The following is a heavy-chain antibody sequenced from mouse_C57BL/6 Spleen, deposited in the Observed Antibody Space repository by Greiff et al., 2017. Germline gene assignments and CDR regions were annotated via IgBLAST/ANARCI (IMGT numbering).Heavy chain of an antibody. CDR1: GYTFTDYY. V-gene: IGHV1-26*01. CDR2: INPNNGGT. Sequence: VQLQQSGPELVKPGASVKISCKASGYTFTDYYMNWVKQSHGKSLEWIGDINPNNGGTSYNQKFKGKATLTVDKSSSTAYMELRSLTSEDSAVYYYARDYGSSMAWFAYWGQGTLVTVSA. D-gene: IGHD1-1*01. CDR3: ARDYGSSMAWFAY. J-gene: IGHJ3*01.